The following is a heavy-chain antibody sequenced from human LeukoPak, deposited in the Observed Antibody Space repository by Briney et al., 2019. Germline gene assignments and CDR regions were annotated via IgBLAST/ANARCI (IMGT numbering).Heavy chain of an antibody. Sequence: SETLSLTCAVSGGSISSGGYSWSWIRKPPGKGLEWIGYIYHSGSTYYNPSLKSRVIISVDRSKNQFPLKLSSVTAADTAVYYCARGVDGDYVDYWGQGTLVTVSS. V-gene: IGHV4-30-2*01. CDR1: GGSISSGGYS. CDR3: ARGVDGDYVDY. CDR2: IYHSGST. D-gene: IGHD4-17*01. J-gene: IGHJ4*02.